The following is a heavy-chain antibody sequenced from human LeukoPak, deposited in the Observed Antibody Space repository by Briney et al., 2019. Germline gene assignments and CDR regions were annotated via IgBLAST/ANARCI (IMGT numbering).Heavy chain of an antibody. CDR2: INHSGST. CDR3: ARGFGDIVVVPAADQFDY. Sequence: PSETLSLTCAVYGGSFSGYYWSWIRQPPGKGLEWIGEINHSGSTNYNPSLKSRVTISVGTSKNQFSLKLSSVTAADTAVYYCARGFGDIVVVPAADQFDYWGQGTLVTVSS. J-gene: IGHJ4*02. D-gene: IGHD2-2*01. V-gene: IGHV4-34*01. CDR1: GGSFSGYY.